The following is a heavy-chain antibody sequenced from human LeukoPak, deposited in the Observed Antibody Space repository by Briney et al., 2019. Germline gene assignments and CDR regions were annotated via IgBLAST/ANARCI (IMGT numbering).Heavy chain of an antibody. CDR2: IACDGSST. D-gene: IGHD4-23*01. V-gene: IGHV3-74*01. CDR1: GFTFSSYW. CDR3: ARGRPHGNDY. Sequence: GSLRLSCAASGFTFSSYWMNWVRQAPGKGLVWVSRIACDGSSTTYADSVKGRFSISRDNAKNTLYLQMNSLRVEDTAVYYCARGRPHGNDYWGQGTLVTVSS. J-gene: IGHJ4*02.